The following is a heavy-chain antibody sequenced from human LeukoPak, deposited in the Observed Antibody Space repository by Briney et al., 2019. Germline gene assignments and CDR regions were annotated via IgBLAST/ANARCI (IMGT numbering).Heavy chain of an antibody. CDR3: ARERDGRFFDY. V-gene: IGHV3-7*01. CDR2: INQDGSEK. CDR1: GLIFRSYW. D-gene: IGHD5-24*01. Sequence: GGSLRLSCAVSGLIFRSYWMSWVRQAPGKGLEWVANINQDGSEKYFVDSVKGRFTISRDDAKNSLHLQMNTLRAEDTAVYYCARERDGRFFDYWGQGTLVTVSS. J-gene: IGHJ4*02.